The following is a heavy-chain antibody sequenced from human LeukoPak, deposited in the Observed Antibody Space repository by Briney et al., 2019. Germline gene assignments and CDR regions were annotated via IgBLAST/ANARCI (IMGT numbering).Heavy chain of an antibody. Sequence: ASVKVSCKASGYIFTGYYIHWVRQAPGQGLEWMGWINPSGGADYAQKFQGRVTMTRDTSISTAYMELSRLRSDDTAVYYCARVRYRLAETYIDYWGQGTLVTVSS. CDR3: ARVRYRLAETYIDY. D-gene: IGHD3-16*01. CDR2: INPSGGA. J-gene: IGHJ4*02. CDR1: GYIFTGYY. V-gene: IGHV1-2*02.